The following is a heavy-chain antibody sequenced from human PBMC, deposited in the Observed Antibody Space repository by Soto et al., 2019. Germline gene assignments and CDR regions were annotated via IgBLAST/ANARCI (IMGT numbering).Heavy chain of an antibody. CDR2: IDDGNSA. CDR3: TTRPMCAGDCWYFDD. CDR1: GFNFRTYA. V-gene: IGHV3-23*05. Sequence: EVRLLESGGGSEQPGGSLRLSCAASGFNFRTYAMYWVRQAPGKGLEWVSAIDDGNSAYYADSVKGRFIISRDNSRTTVYLQMDGLRVEDTAIYFCTTRPMCAGDCWYFDDWGQGILVTVSS. D-gene: IGHD2-21*02. J-gene: IGHJ4*02.